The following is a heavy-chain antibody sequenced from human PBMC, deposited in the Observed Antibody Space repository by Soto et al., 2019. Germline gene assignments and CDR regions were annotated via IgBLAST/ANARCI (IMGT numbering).Heavy chain of an antibody. J-gene: IGHJ6*02. V-gene: IGHV3-53*02. CDR1: GFTVSSNY. Sequence: EVQLVETGGGLIQPGGSLRLSCAASGFTVSSNYMSWVRQAPGKGLAWVSVIYSGGSTYYADSVKGRFTISRDNSKDTLYLQMNSLRAEDTAVYYCAREGYSNYYYGMDVWGQGTTVTVSS. CDR3: AREGYSNYYYGMDV. D-gene: IGHD5-18*01. CDR2: IYSGGST.